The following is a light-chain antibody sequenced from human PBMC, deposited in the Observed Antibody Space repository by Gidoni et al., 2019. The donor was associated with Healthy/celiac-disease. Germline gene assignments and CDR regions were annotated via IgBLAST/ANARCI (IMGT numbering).Light chain of an antibody. J-gene: IGLJ2*01. V-gene: IGLV3-25*02. CDR3: QSADSSGTYAV. CDR2: RDR. CDR1: ALPKQY. Sequence: SYELTQPPSVSVSPGQTARITCSGDALPKQYAYWYQQKPGQAPVLVLSRDRERPSGIPHRFSGSRSGTTVTLTISGVQAEDEADYYCQSADSSGTYAVFGGGTTLTVL.